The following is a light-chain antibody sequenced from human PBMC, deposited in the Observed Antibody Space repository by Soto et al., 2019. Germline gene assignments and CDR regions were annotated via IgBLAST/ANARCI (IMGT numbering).Light chain of an antibody. CDR2: GAS. CDR1: QSVTSNS. V-gene: IGKV3-20*01. J-gene: IGKJ1*01. Sequence: EICLTQSPVRLSLSPVERATLSCRASQSVTSNSIAWYHQKVGQPPRLLIYGASSRATGIPDRFSGSGSGTEFTLTISSLQPDDFATYYCQQYNSYPTFGQGTKVDI. CDR3: QQYNSYPT.